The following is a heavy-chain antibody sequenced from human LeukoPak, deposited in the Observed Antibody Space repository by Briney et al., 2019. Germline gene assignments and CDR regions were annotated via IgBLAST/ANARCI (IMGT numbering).Heavy chain of an antibody. CDR2: MNPNSGNT. D-gene: IGHD3-10*01. CDR3: ARGHMVQGVIAYYYGMDV. J-gene: IGHJ6*02. Sequence: ASVKVSCKASGYTFTSYDINWVRQATGQGLEWMGWMNPNSGNTGYAQKFQGRVTMTRNTSISTAYMELSSLRSEDTAVYYCARGHMVQGVIAYYYGMDVWGQGTTVTVSS. V-gene: IGHV1-8*01. CDR1: GYTFTSYD.